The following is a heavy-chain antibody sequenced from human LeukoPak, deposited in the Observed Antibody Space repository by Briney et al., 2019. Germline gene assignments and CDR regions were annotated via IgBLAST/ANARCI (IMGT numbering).Heavy chain of an antibody. CDR1: GYTFTSYD. J-gene: IGHJ4*02. D-gene: IGHD4-11*01. Sequence: ASVKVSCKAPGYTFTSYDINWVRQATGQGLEWMGWMNPNTGNAGYAQKFQDRVTITWDASISTAYMDLSSLRSEDTAVYYCARVGYSNSYDYWGQGTLVTVSS. V-gene: IGHV1-8*03. CDR3: ARVGYSNSYDY. CDR2: MNPNTGNA.